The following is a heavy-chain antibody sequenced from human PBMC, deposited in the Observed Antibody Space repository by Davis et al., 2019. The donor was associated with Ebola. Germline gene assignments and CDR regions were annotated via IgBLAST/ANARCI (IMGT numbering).Heavy chain of an antibody. CDR2: ISAYNGNT. D-gene: IGHD4-11*01. CDR1: GYTFTSYG. J-gene: IGHJ4*02. V-gene: IGHV1-18*01. Sequence: ASVKVSCKASGYTFTSYGISWVRQAPGQGLEWMGWISAYNGNTNYAQKLQGRVTMTTDPSTSTAYMELRSLRSDYTSVYYCARRDYPAIYWGQGTLVTVSS. CDR3: ARRDYPAIY.